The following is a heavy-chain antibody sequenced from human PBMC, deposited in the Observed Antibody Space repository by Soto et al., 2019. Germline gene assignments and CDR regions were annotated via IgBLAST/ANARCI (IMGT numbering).Heavy chain of an antibody. Sequence: QVQLQESGSGLVKPSQTLSLTCDVSGGSISSGDYSWSWIRQPPGKGLEWIGYISHGGNTYYNPSLKSRVTISVDRSKNQFSLNLSSVTAADTAVYYCARRTSMAILATPYFDHWGQGTLVTVSS. CDR2: ISHGGNT. D-gene: IGHD5-18*01. CDR1: GGSISSGDYS. CDR3: ARRTSMAILATPYFDH. V-gene: IGHV4-30-2*01. J-gene: IGHJ4*02.